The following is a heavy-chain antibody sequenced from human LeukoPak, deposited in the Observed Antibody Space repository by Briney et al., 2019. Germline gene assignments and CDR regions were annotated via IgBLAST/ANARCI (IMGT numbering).Heavy chain of an antibody. CDR1: GYLFTSYW. CDR2: IYPGDSDT. V-gene: IGHV5-51*01. Sequence: GESLQISCKGSGYLFTSYWIGWVRQMPGKGLEWMGIIYPGDSDTRYSPSFQGQVTISADKSISTAYLQWSSLKASDTAMFYCARLQCSSSSCYYDYWGQGTLVTVSS. D-gene: IGHD2-2*01. CDR3: ARLQCSSSSCYYDY. J-gene: IGHJ4*02.